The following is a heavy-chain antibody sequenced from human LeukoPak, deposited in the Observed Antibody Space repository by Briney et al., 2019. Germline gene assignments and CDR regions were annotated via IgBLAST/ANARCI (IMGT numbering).Heavy chain of an antibody. CDR2: ISYDGSNK. D-gene: IGHD3-22*01. V-gene: IGHV3-30-3*01. J-gene: IGHJ3*02. Sequence: GSLRLSCAASGFTFSSYAMHWVRQAPGKGLEWVAVISYDGSNKYYADSVKGRFTISRDNSKNTLYLQMNSLRAEDTAVYYCARDKEDYYDSSGDAFDIWGQGTMVTVSS. CDR3: ARDKEDYYDSSGDAFDI. CDR1: GFTFSSYA.